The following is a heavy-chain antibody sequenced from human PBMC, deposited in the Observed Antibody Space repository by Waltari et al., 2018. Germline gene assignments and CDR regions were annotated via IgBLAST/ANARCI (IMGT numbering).Heavy chain of an antibody. D-gene: IGHD2-21*01. V-gene: IGHV4-31*03. CDR3: ARAQSGGYCFDF. CDR1: GYSLSSGGFY. Sequence: QVQLPESGPGLLKPSQTLSLSCNVSGYSLSSGGFYWGWVHQYPEKGLEWLAYMYSDGSTYYNPSHKSRLHISIDASNNQCSMQLRDVSAADTAIYFCARAQSGGYCFDFWGQGTLVTVSS. CDR2: MYSDGST. J-gene: IGHJ4*02.